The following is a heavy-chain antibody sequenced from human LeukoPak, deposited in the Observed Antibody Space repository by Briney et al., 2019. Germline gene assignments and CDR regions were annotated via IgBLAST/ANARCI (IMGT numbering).Heavy chain of an antibody. CDR3: AKAFHPAVGALHPNWFDP. D-gene: IGHD1-26*01. CDR2: ISWNSGSI. V-gene: IGHV3-9*01. Sequence: PGGSLRLSCAASGFTFDDYAMHWVRQAPGKGLEWVSGISWNSGSIGYADSVKGRFTISRDNAKNSLYLQMNSLRAEDTALYYCAKAFHPAVGALHPNWFDPWGQGTLVTVSS. CDR1: GFTFDDYA. J-gene: IGHJ5*02.